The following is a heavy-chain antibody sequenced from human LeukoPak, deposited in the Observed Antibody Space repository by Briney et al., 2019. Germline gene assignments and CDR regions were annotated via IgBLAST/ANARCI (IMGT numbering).Heavy chain of an antibody. D-gene: IGHD2-2*01. Sequence: GGSLRLSCAASGFTFSSYSMNWVRQAPGKGLEWVSTISSSSSYIYYADSVKGRFTISRDNAKNSLYLQMNSLRAEDTAVYYCARQNIVVVPAATEYYYYYMDVWGKGTTVTVSS. J-gene: IGHJ6*03. CDR2: ISSSSSYI. CDR1: GFTFSSYS. V-gene: IGHV3-21*01. CDR3: ARQNIVVVPAATEYYYYYMDV.